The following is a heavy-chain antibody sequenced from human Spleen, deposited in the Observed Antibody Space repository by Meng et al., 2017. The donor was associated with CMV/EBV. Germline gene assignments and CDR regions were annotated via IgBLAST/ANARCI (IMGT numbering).Heavy chain of an antibody. CDR2: FYSVDAGP. V-gene: IGHV3-23*03. Sequence: LGLSCAASGFTFRDYAMSWVRQAPGKGLEWVSLFYSVDAGPYYAHSVRGRFTISRDDSKNTLHLQMNNLRVEDTAVYYCAKSSTLESWGQGTLVTV. D-gene: IGHD2-2*01. J-gene: IGHJ4*02. CDR1: GFTFRDYA. CDR3: AKSSTLES.